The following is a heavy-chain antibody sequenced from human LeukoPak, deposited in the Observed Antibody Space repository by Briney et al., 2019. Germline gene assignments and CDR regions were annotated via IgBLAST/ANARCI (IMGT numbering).Heavy chain of an antibody. CDR2: IKQDGSET. V-gene: IGHV3-7*01. Sequence: PGGSLRLSCVASGFPFSNYWMSWVRQAPGKVPEWVASIKQDGSETFYVDSVKGRFTISKDNAKNSLYLLMNSLRAEDTAVYYCAREDHSKYEYWGQGTLVTVSS. J-gene: IGHJ4*02. CDR3: AREDHSKYEY. CDR1: GFPFSNYW. D-gene: IGHD4-11*01.